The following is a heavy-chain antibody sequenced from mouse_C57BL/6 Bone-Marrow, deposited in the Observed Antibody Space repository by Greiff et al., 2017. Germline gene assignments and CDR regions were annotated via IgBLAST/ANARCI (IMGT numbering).Heavy chain of an antibody. CDR2: INPGSGGT. CDR1: GYAFTNYL. J-gene: IGHJ3*01. D-gene: IGHD4-1*01. Sequence: VQLQQSGAELVRPGPSVKVSCKASGYAFTNYLIEWVKQRPGQGLEWIGVINPGSGGTNYNEKFKGKATLTADKSSSTADMQLSSLTSEDSAVYFCARSKTWDSWFAYWGQGTLVTVSA. V-gene: IGHV1-54*01. CDR3: ARSKTWDSWFAY.